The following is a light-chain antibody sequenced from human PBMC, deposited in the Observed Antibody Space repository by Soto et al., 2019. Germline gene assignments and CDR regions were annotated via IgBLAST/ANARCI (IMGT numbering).Light chain of an antibody. CDR2: DAS. Sequence: IVLTHSPDTLSLSPGKRDPLSCGVSQSVSSYLARYQQKPGQAPRLLIYDASNRATGIPARFRGGGSGTEFTLTISSLQSEDSAVYYCQQYHKWPPITFGQGTRLEIK. CDR3: QQYHKWPPIT. V-gene: IGKV3-11*01. CDR1: QSVSSY. J-gene: IGKJ5*01.